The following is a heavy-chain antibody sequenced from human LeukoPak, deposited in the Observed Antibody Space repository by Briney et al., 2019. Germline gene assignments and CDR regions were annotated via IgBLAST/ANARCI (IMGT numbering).Heavy chain of an antibody. CDR3: ARDLRDYDILSGDYYGSRDYYGMDV. J-gene: IGHJ6*02. Sequence: GASVKVSCKASGYTFTSYYMHWVRQAPGQGLEWMGIINPSGGSTSYAQKFQGRVTMTRDTSTSNVYMELSSLRSKDAAVYYCARDLRDYDILSGDYYGSRDYYGMDVWGQGTTVTVSS. D-gene: IGHD3-9*01. CDR1: GYTFTSYY. CDR2: INPSGGST. V-gene: IGHV1-46*01.